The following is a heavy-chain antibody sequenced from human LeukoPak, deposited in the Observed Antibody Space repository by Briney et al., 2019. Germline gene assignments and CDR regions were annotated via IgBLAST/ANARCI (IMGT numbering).Heavy chain of an antibody. D-gene: IGHD4-17*01. V-gene: IGHV1-2*06. CDR1: GYTFIGYY. J-gene: IGHJ4*02. CDR3: ARDPPSTYGDYDM. CDR2: INPNTGGT. Sequence: ASVKVSCKASGYTFIGYYIRWIRQAPGQGLEWMGRINPNTGGTNYAQKFQGRVTITADESTSTAYMELSSLRSEDTAVYYCARDPPSTYGDYDMWGQGTLVTVSS.